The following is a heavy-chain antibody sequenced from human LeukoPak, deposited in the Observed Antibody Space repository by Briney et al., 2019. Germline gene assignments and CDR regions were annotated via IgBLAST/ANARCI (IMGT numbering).Heavy chain of an antibody. CDR1: GGTFSSYA. Sequence: SVKVSCKASGGTFSSYAISWVRQAPGQGLGWMGGIIPIFGTANYAQKFQGRVTITADESTSTAYMELSSLRSEDTAVYYCARELSYDGSGGGLDYWGQGTLVTVSS. D-gene: IGHD2/OR15-2a*01. V-gene: IGHV1-69*01. J-gene: IGHJ4*02. CDR3: ARELSYDGSGGGLDY. CDR2: IIPIFGTA.